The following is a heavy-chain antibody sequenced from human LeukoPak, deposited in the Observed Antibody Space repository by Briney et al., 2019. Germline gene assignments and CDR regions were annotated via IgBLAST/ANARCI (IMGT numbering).Heavy chain of an antibody. CDR3: AKVWTSGSYCNDY. V-gene: IGHV4-59*08. CDR2: IYYSGST. J-gene: IGHJ4*02. D-gene: IGHD1-26*01. Sequence: PSETLSLTCTVSGGSISSYYWSWIRQPPGKGLEWIGYIYYSGSTNYNPSLKSRVTISVDTSKNQFSLKLSSVTAADTAVYYCAKVWTSGSYCNDYWGQGTLVTVSS. CDR1: GGSISSYY.